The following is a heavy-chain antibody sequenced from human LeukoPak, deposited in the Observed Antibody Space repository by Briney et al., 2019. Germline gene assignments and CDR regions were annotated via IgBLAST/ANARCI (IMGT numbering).Heavy chain of an antibody. CDR1: GFTFSSYG. D-gene: IGHD2-2*01. CDR3: ARDCSSTSCMDY. V-gene: IGHV3-33*01. J-gene: IGHJ4*02. CDR2: IWYDGSNK. Sequence: GGSLRLSCAASGFTFSSYGMHRVRQAPGKGLEWVAVIWYDGSNKYYADSVKGRFTISRDNSKNTLYLQMNGLRAEDTAVYYSARDCSSTSCMDYWGQGALVTVSS.